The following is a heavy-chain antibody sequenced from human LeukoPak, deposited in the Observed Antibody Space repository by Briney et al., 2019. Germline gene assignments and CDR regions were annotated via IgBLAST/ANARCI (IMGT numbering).Heavy chain of an antibody. D-gene: IGHD4-11*01. CDR2: FKTNSGQV. Sequence: GSLRLXXVASGFXXSDYAMNXVRQAPGKGLEWVSTFKTNSGQVYHAESVRGRFTISRDNSKNTVYLQMSSLRAEDTALYYCARSVPDYTRFDYWGQGALVTVSP. V-gene: IGHV3-23*01. J-gene: IGHJ4*02. CDR3: ARSVPDYTRFDY. CDR1: GFXXSDYA.